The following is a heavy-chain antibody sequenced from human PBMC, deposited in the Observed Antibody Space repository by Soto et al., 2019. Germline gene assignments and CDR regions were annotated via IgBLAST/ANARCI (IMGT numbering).Heavy chain of an antibody. CDR3: ARAYQLTYYFDD. Sequence: PGGSLRLSCAGSGVTFRGYAVHWVRQTPGKGLEWVTVISDDGSKTYYADSVKGQFSVPRDDSTNMVFLQMSSLRSEDTAVYHCARAYQLTYYFDDWGPGTPVTVSS. CDR2: ISDDGSKT. D-gene: IGHD3-9*01. J-gene: IGHJ4*02. CDR1: GVTFRGYA. V-gene: IGHV3-30*14.